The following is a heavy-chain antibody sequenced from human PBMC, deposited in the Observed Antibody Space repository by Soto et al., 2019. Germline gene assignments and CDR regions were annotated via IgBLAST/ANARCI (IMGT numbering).Heavy chain of an antibody. J-gene: IGHJ4*02. CDR1: GFTFSSYA. D-gene: IGHD3-9*01. Sequence: PGGSLRLSCAASGFTFSSYAMSWVRQAPGKGLEWVSAISGSGGSTYYADSVKGRFTISRDNSKNTLYLQMNSLRAEDTAVYYCAKVSPDQIRYFDWYPEYYFDYWGQGTLVTVSS. CDR2: ISGSGGST. V-gene: IGHV3-23*01. CDR3: AKVSPDQIRYFDWYPEYYFDY.